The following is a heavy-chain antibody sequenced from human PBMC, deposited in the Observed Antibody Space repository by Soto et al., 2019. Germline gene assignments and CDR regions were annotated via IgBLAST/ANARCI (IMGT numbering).Heavy chain of an antibody. CDR3: ARGGIFRSFDY. Sequence: QVTLKESGPTLVKPTQTLTLTCSFSGFSLSTHGVGVAWIRQPPGKALEGLALIYGDDDKRHRSSLRSRLSISQDTSKNQVVLTMTDMDPADTATYYCARGGIFRSFDYWGQGTLVTVSS. J-gene: IGHJ4*02. CDR2: IYGDDDK. CDR1: GFSLSTHGVG. V-gene: IGHV2-5*02. D-gene: IGHD3-3*01.